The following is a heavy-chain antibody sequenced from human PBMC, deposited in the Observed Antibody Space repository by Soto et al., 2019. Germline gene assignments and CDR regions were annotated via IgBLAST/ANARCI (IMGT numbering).Heavy chain of an antibody. CDR1: GFTFSSYA. D-gene: IGHD4-17*01. CDR2: ITGSGGRT. V-gene: IGHV3-23*01. Sequence: EVHLLESGGGLVQPGGSLRLSCTASGFTFSSYAMTWVRQAPGRGREGVSGITGSGGRTYYADSVKGRFTISRDNSKSTVYLQMNSLRAEDTAVYYCAKDTRYGDYVRWFDSWGQGTLVTVSP. J-gene: IGHJ5*01. CDR3: AKDTRYGDYVRWFDS.